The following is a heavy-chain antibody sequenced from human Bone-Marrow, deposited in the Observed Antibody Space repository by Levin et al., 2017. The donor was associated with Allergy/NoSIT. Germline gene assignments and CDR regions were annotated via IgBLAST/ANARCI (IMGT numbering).Heavy chain of an antibody. J-gene: IGHJ3*02. D-gene: IGHD1-1*01. CDR1: GFTFSDYY. CDR3: ARDPWLERRRWGDAFDI. V-gene: IGHV3-11*01. CDR2: ISSSGSTI. Sequence: LSLTCAASGFTFSDYYMSWIRQAPGKGLEWVSYISSSGSTIYYADSVKGRFTISRDNAKNSLYLQMNSLRAEDTAVYYCARDPWLERRRWGDAFDIWGQGTMVTVSS.